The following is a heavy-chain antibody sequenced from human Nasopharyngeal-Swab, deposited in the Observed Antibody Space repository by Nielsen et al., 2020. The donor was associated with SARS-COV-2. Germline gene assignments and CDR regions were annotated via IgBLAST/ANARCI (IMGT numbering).Heavy chain of an antibody. V-gene: IGHV3-9*01. D-gene: IGHD6-19*01. J-gene: IGHJ4*02. CDR1: GFTFDEYA. CDR3: AKDESSGWQPLYYFDY. CDR2: ISWNSGSI. Sequence: SLKISCAASGFTFDEYAMHWVRQAPGKGLEWVSGISWNSGSIGYADSVKGRFTISRDNAKNSLYLQMNSLRAEDTALYYCAKDESSGWQPLYYFDYWGQGTLVTVSS.